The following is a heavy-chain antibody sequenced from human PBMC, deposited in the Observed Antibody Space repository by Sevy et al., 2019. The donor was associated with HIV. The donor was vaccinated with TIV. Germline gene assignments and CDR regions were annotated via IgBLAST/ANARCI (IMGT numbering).Heavy chain of an antibody. J-gene: IGHJ6*02. CDR1: GFTFSSYA. D-gene: IGHD1-26*01. CDR3: AKSPSSGGESYYRYYYYGMDV. Sequence: GGSLRLSCAASGFTFSSYAMSWVRQAPGKGLEWVSAISGSGGSTYYADSVKGRFTISRDNSKNTLYLQMNSLRAEDTAVYYCAKSPSSGGESYYRYYYYGMDVWGQGTTVTVSS. V-gene: IGHV3-23*01. CDR2: ISGSGGST.